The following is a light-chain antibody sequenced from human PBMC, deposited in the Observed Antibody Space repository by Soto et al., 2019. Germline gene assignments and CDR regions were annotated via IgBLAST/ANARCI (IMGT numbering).Light chain of an antibody. CDR3: KQTNSFPIT. V-gene: IGKV1-12*01. Sequence: DIQITQSPSSVSASVGDRVAITCRASQAINNWLAWYQQKPGKAPKALIYAASSLQSGVPSRFSRSGSETEFNLTISSLQPEDFATYYGKQTNSFPITFGQGTGLEIK. J-gene: IGKJ5*01. CDR2: AAS. CDR1: QAINNW.